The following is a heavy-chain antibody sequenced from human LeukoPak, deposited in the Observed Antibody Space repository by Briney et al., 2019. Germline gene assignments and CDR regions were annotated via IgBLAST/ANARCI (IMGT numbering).Heavy chain of an antibody. D-gene: IGHD6-13*01. CDR1: GFTFKSYG. V-gene: IGHV3-23*01. CDR2: ISSSGGFT. J-gene: IGHJ4*02. Sequence: GGSLRLSCAASGFTFKSYGMTWVRQVPGKGLEWVSAISSSGGFTYYADSVKGRFTISRDNSNNTLYLQMNSLRAEDTAVYYCAKTRGAAAGTGYYFDYWGQGTLVTVSS. CDR3: AKTRGAAAGTGYYFDY.